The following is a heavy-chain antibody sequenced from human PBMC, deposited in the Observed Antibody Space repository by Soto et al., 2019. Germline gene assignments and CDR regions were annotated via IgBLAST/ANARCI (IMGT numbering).Heavy chain of an antibody. J-gene: IGHJ6*03. CDR3: ARGGGGGSSSWYYYYYYLDV. V-gene: IGHV4-34*01. CDR1: GGSFSGYY. Sequence: SETLSLTCAVYGGSFSGYYWSWIRQPPGKGLEWIGEINHSGSTNYNPSLKSRVTISVDTSKNQFSLKLSSVTAADTAVYYCARGGGGGSSSWYYYYYYLDVWGKATTVTVSS. CDR2: INHSGST. D-gene: IGHD6-13*01.